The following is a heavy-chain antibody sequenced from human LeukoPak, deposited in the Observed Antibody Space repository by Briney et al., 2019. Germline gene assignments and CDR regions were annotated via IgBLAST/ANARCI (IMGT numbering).Heavy chain of an antibody. Sequence: SETLSLTCTVSGGSISSYYWSWIRQPPGKGLEWIGYIYYSGSTNYNPSLKSRVTISVDTSKNQFSLKLSSVTAADTAVYYCAYGADEIDYWGQGTLVTVSS. CDR3: AYGADEIDY. CDR1: GGSISSYY. V-gene: IGHV4-59*01. J-gene: IGHJ4*02. CDR2: IYYSGST. D-gene: IGHD4-17*01.